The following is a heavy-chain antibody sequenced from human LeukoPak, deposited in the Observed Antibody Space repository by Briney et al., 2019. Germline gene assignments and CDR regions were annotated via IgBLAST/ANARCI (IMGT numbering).Heavy chain of an antibody. Sequence: ASVKVSCKASGYTFTGYYMHWVRQAPGQGLEWMGWINPNSGGTNYAQKFQGRVTMTRDTSISTAYMELSRLRSDDTAVYYCARVSTPLGYCSSTSCYYFDYWGQGTLVTVSS. V-gene: IGHV1-2*02. J-gene: IGHJ4*02. CDR3: ARVSTPLGYCSSTSCYYFDY. D-gene: IGHD2-2*01. CDR2: INPNSGGT. CDR1: GYTFTGYY.